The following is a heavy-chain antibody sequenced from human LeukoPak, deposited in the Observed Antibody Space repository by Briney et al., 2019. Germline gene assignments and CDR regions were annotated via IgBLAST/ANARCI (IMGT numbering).Heavy chain of an antibody. Sequence: GGSLRLSCAASGFTFRSYDMHWVRQAPGQGLEWVSAIGKGGDTYYSGAVEGGFTIVRENDKKSLFLQKNSMRSGDDTAYYYARKGVEITYDAFDLWGQGTMVTVSS. CDR1: GFTFRSYD. D-gene: IGHD2-21*01. CDR3: ARKGVEITYDAFDL. J-gene: IGHJ3*01. CDR2: IGKGGDT. V-gene: IGHV3-13*04.